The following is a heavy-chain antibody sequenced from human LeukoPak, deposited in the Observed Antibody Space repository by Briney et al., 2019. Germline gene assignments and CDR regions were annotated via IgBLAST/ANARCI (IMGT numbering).Heavy chain of an antibody. V-gene: IGHV1-8*01. CDR2: MNPNSGNT. CDR1: GYTFTSYD. J-gene: IGHJ4*02. Sequence: ASVKVSCKASGYTFTSYDINWVRQATGQGLEWMGGMNPNSGNTGYAQKLQGRVTMTTDTSTSTAYMELRSLRSDDTAVYYCARVAIDSSGYWGQGTLVTVSS. D-gene: IGHD3-22*01. CDR3: ARVAIDSSGY.